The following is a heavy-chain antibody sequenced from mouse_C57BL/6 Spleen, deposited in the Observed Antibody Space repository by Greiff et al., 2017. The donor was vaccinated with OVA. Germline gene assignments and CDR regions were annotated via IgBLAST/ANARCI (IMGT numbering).Heavy chain of an antibody. CDR3: ARGLGIHWYCDV. CDR1: GYSITSGYY. V-gene: IGHV3-6*01. CDR2: ISYDGSN. J-gene: IGHJ1*03. Sequence: EVKLMESGPGLVKPSQSLSLTCSVTGYSITSGYYWNWLRQFPGNKLEWMGYISYDGSNNYNPSLKNRTSITRDTSKNQFFLKLNSVTTEDTATYYCARGLGIHWYCDVWGTGTTVTVSS. D-gene: IGHD4-1*01.